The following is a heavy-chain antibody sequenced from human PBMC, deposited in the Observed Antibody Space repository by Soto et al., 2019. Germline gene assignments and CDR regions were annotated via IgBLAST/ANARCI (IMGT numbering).Heavy chain of an antibody. CDR3: ARAIEGPYYDFWSGYYIDAFDI. CDR2: ISAYNGNT. D-gene: IGHD3-3*01. J-gene: IGHJ3*02. Sequence: QVQLVQSGAEVKKPGASVKVSCKASGYTFTSYGISWVRQAPGQGLEWMGWISAYNGNTNYAQKLQGRVTMTTDTSTSTSYMERRSLRSDDTAVYYCARAIEGPYYDFWSGYYIDAFDIWGQGTMVTVSS. CDR1: GYTFTSYG. V-gene: IGHV1-18*01.